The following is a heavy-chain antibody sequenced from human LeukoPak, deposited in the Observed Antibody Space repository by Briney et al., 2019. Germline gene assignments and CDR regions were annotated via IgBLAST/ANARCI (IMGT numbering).Heavy chain of an antibody. V-gene: IGHV1-69*06. CDR3: ARGGVSAAGFSFDY. Sequence: ASVKVSCKASGGTFSSYAISWVRQAPGQGLEWMGGIIPIFGTANYAQKFRGRVTITADKSTSPAYMELSSLRSEDTAVYYCARGGVSAAGFSFDYWGQGTLVTVSS. J-gene: IGHJ4*02. D-gene: IGHD6-13*01. CDR1: GGTFSSYA. CDR2: IIPIFGTA.